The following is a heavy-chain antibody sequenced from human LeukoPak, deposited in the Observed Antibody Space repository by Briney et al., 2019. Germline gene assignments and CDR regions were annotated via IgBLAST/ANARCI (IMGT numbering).Heavy chain of an antibody. V-gene: IGHV1-46*01. Sequence: GASVKVSCKASGYTFTSYYMHWVRQAPGQGLEWMGIINPSGGSTSYAQKFQGRVTMTRDMSTSTVYMELSSLRSEDTAVYYYARKAKTGGAFDYWGQGTLVTVSS. CDR1: GYTFTSYY. CDR2: INPSGGST. CDR3: ARKAKTGGAFDY. D-gene: IGHD2-21*01. J-gene: IGHJ4*02.